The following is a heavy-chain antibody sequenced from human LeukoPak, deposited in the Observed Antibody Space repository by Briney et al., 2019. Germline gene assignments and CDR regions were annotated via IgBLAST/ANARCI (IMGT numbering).Heavy chain of an antibody. CDR2: IHHSGKT. D-gene: IGHD5-18*01. V-gene: IGHV4-4*02. J-gene: IGHJ6*03. Sequence: PSGTLSLTCAVSGDSISSINWWTWVRLSPEKGLEWIGEIHHSGKTNHNPSLKSRVNISLDKSKNHFSLRVNSVVAADTAIYYCARAPDTAIPYYYMDVWGKGTTVTVSS. CDR3: ARAPDTAIPYYYMDV. CDR1: GDSISSINW.